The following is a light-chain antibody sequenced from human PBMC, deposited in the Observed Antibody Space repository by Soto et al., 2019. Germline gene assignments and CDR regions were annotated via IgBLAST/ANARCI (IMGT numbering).Light chain of an antibody. CDR3: QQYNSYRT. CDR2: AAS. J-gene: IGKJ1*01. Sequence: DIQMTQSPSSLSASVGDRVTITCRASQSIPNYLNWYQHKPGKAPXLLIYAASSLQSGVPSRFSGSGSETDLTLTISSLQPEYFATSYCQQYNSYRTFGQGTKV. CDR1: QSIPNY. V-gene: IGKV1-39*01.